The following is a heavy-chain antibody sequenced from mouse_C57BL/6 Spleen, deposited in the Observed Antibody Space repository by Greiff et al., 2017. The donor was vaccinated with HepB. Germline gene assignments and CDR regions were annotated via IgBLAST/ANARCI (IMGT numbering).Heavy chain of an antibody. CDR3: ARDYDYDGGYAMDY. Sequence: QVQLQQSGAELVKPGASVKMSCKASGYTFTSYWITWVKQRPGQGLEWIGDIYPGSGSTNYNEKFKSKATLTVDTSSSTAYMQLSSLTSEDSAVYYCARDYDYDGGYAMDYWGQGTSVTVSS. V-gene: IGHV1-55*01. J-gene: IGHJ4*01. D-gene: IGHD2-4*01. CDR1: GYTFTSYW. CDR2: IYPGSGST.